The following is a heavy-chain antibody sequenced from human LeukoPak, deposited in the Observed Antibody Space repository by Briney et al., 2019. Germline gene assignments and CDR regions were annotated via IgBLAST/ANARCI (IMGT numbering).Heavy chain of an antibody. D-gene: IGHD3-22*01. Sequence: PSETLSLTCTVSGGSISSYYWGWVRQPAGKGLEWVGRIYTSGSTNYNPSLKSRVTMSVDTSKNQFSVKLSSVTAADTAVYYCARDGYYYDSTGYSGDYWGQGTLVTVSS. J-gene: IGHJ4*02. V-gene: IGHV4-4*07. CDR2: IYTSGST. CDR3: ARDGYYYDSTGYSGDY. CDR1: GGSISSYY.